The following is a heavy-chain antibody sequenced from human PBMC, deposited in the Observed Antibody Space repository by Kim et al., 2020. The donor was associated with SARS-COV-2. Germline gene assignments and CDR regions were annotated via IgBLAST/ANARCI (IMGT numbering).Heavy chain of an antibody. CDR2: ISSSSSYI. D-gene: IGHD1-26*01. CDR3: ARDPLQPYSGNPTGDY. V-gene: IGHV3-21*01. CDR1: GFTFSSYS. Sequence: GGSLRLSCAASGFTFSSYSMNWVRQAPGKGLEWVSSISSSSSYIYYADSVKGRFTISRDNAKNSLYLQMNSLRAEDTAVYYCARDPLQPYSGNPTGDYWGQGTLVTVSS. J-gene: IGHJ4*02.